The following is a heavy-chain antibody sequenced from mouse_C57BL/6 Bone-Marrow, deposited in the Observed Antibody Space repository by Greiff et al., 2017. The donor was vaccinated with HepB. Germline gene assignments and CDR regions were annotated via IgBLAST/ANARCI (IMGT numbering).Heavy chain of an antibody. Sequence: EVHLVESGGGLVKPGGSLKLSCAASGFTFSSYAMSWVRQTPEKRLEWVATISDGGSYTYYPDNVKGRFTISRDNAKNNLYLQMSHLKSEDTAMYYCARGDYGSSPYYAMDYWGQGTSVTVSS. CDR1: GFTFSSYA. CDR2: ISDGGSYT. V-gene: IGHV5-4*01. J-gene: IGHJ4*01. D-gene: IGHD1-1*01. CDR3: ARGDYGSSPYYAMDY.